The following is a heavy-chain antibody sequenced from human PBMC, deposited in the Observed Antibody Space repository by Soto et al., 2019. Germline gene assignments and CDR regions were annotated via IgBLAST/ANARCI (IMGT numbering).Heavy chain of an antibody. CDR3: AKDRFRIAVAAPFDY. D-gene: IGHD6-19*01. CDR2: ISYDGSNK. Sequence: QVQLVESGGGVVQPGRSLRLSCAASGFTFSSYGMHWVRQAPGKGLEWVAVISYDGSNKYYADSVKGRFTISRDNYKNPLYLQMNSLRAEDTAVYYCAKDRFRIAVAAPFDYWGQGTLVTVSS. J-gene: IGHJ4*02. V-gene: IGHV3-30*18. CDR1: GFTFSSYG.